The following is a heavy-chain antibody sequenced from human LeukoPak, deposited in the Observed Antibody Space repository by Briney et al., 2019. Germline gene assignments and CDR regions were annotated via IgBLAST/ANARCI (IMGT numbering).Heavy chain of an antibody. CDR1: GGSFSGYY. D-gene: IGHD3-22*01. V-gene: IGHV4-34*01. CDR2: INHSGST. J-gene: IGHJ4*02. CDR3: ARKYDSSGEPFGYFDY. Sequence: PSETLSLTCAVYGGSFSGYYWSWIRQPPGKGLEWIGEINHSGSTNYNPSLKSRVTVSVDTSKIQFSLKLSSVAAADTAVYYCARKYDSSGEPFGYFDYWGQGTLVTVSS.